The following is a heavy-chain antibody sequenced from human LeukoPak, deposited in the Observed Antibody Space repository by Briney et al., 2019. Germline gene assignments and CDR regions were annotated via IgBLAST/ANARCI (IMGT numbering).Heavy chain of an antibody. CDR1: GGSISNFHW. D-gene: IGHD5-24*01. CDR2: IYHNGIT. V-gene: IGHV4-4*02. J-gene: IGHJ4*02. CDR3: ARELATINGPYFES. Sequence: SETLSLTCTVSGGSISNFHWWNWVRQSPGKGLERVGQIYHNGITNYNPSLKSRLTTSVDKSRNHFSLNLTSVTAADTAVYFCARELATINGPYFESWGQGTLVTVSS.